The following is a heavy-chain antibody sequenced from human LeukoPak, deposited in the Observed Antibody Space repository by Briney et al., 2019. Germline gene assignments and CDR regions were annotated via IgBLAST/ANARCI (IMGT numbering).Heavy chain of an antibody. J-gene: IGHJ5*02. D-gene: IGHD3-3*01. CDR2: INHSGST. V-gene: IGHV4-34*01. Sequence: SETLSLTCAVYRGSFSGYYWSWIRQPPGKGLEWIGEINHSGSTNYNPSLKSRVTISVDTSKNQFSLKLSSVTAADTAVYYCASTRGRYNWFDPWGQGTLVTVSS. CDR3: ASTRGRYNWFDP. CDR1: RGSFSGYY.